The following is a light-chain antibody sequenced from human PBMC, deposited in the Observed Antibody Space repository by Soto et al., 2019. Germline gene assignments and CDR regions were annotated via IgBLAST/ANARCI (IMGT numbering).Light chain of an antibody. V-gene: IGKV3-11*01. CDR2: DAS. J-gene: IGKJ5*01. Sequence: EIVLTQYPATLSLSPGERATLSCRASQSVSSYLAWYQQKPGQAPRLLIYDASNRATGIPDRFSGSGSGTDFTLTISRLEPEDFAVYYCQQRSNWPITFGPGTRLEI. CDR1: QSVSSY. CDR3: QQRSNWPIT.